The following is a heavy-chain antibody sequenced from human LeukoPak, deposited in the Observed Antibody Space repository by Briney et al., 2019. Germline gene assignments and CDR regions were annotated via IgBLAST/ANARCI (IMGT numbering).Heavy chain of an antibody. V-gene: IGHV3-21*01. Sequence: GGSLRLSCAAPGFTFSSYSMNWVRQAPGKGLEWVSSISSSSSYIYYADSVKGRFTISRDNAKNSLYLQMNSLGAEDTAVYYCASGYYDILIPPRYWGQGTLVTVSS. CDR3: ASGYYDILIPPRY. CDR2: ISSSSSYI. J-gene: IGHJ4*02. CDR1: GFTFSSYS. D-gene: IGHD3-9*01.